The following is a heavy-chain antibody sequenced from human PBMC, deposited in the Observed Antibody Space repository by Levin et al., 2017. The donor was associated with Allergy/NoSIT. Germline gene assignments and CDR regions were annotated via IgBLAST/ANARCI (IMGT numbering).Heavy chain of an antibody. Sequence: LSLTCAASGFTFSSYAMHWVRQAPGKGLEWVAVISYDGSNKYYADSVKGRFTISRDNSKNTLYLQMNSLRAEDTAVYYCARGGLVLGYYFDYWGQGTLVTVSS. CDR3: ARGGLVLGYYFDY. V-gene: IGHV3-30-3*01. D-gene: IGHD6-19*01. CDR2: ISYDGSNK. J-gene: IGHJ4*02. CDR1: GFTFSSYA.